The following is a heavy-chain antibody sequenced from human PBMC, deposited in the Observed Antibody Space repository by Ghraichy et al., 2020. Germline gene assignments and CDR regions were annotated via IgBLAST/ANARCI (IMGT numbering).Heavy chain of an antibody. CDR3: ASPISARGYYGMDV. J-gene: IGHJ6*02. CDR2: IIPILGIA. V-gene: IGHV1-69*02. D-gene: IGHD6-6*01. CDR1: GDTFSSYT. Sequence: SVKVSCKASGDTFSSYTISWVRQAPGQGLEWMGRIIPILGIANYAQKFQGRVTITADKSTSTAYMELSSLRSEDTAVYYCASPISARGYYGMDVWGQGTTVTVSS.